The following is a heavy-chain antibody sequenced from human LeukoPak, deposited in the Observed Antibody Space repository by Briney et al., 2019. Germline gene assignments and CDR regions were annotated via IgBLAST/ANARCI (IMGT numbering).Heavy chain of an antibody. CDR1: GGSILTANW. J-gene: IGHJ4*02. V-gene: IGHV4-4*02. CDR3: TRESGAFSPFGF. D-gene: IGHD1-26*01. Sequence: SGTLSLTCAVSGGSILTANWWSWVRQPPGKGLEWIGEVHLSGASNYNPSLKSRVNMSIDKSKNQLSLELTSVTAADTAIYYCTRESGAFSPFGFWGQGTLVTVSS. CDR2: VHLSGAS.